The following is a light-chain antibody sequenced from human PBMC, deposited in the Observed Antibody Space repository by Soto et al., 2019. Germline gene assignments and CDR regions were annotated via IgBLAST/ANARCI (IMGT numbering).Light chain of an antibody. CDR2: DAS. J-gene: IGKJ4*01. Sequence: IQMTQSPSSLSASVGDRVTITCRASLYISTNLNWYRQKPGRAPRLLIYDASSLESGVPSRFSGSGSGTDFALTITSLQAEDFATYYCQQLRMYPSTFGGGTKVDIK. CDR1: LYISTN. V-gene: IGKV1-13*02. CDR3: QQLRMYPST.